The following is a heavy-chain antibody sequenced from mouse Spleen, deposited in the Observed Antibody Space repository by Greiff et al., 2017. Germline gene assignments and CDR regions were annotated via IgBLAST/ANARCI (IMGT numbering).Heavy chain of an antibody. J-gene: IGHJ1*01. CDR1: GFSLTSYG. CDR2: IWAGGST. Sequence: VKVEESGPGLVAPSQSLSITCTVSGFSLTSYGVHWVRQPPGKGLEWLGVIWAGGSTNYNSALMSRLSISKDNSKSQVFLKMNSLQTDDTAMYYCARDGPYWYFDVWGAGTTVTVSS. V-gene: IGHV2-9*02. CDR3: ARDGPYWYFDV.